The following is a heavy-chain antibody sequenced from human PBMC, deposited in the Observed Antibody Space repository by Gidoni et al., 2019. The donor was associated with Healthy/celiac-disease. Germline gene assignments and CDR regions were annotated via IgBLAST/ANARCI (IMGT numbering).Heavy chain of an antibody. CDR2: IYQSGST. D-gene: IGHD3-22*01. Sequence: QVQLQESVPGLVKPSGTLSPTCAVSGGSISSSHWWSWVRQPPGKGLEWIGEIYQSGSTNYNPSLKSRVTISVDKSKNQFSLKLSSVTAADTAVYYCARAWDYYDSSGYYYWFDPWGQGTLVTVSS. V-gene: IGHV4-4*02. CDR3: ARAWDYYDSSGYYYWFDP. J-gene: IGHJ5*02. CDR1: GGSISSSHW.